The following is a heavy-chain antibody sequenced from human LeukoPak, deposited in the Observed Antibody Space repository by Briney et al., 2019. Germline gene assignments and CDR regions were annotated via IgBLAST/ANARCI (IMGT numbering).Heavy chain of an antibody. D-gene: IGHD5-24*01. V-gene: IGHV4-34*01. CDR1: GGSFSGYY. J-gene: IGHJ4*02. Sequence: SETLSLTCAAYGGSFSGYYWSWIRQPPGKRLEWIGEINHSGSTNYNPSLKSRVTISVDTSKNQFSLKLSSVTAADTAVYYCARLRGDGYSPAFDYWGQGTLVTVSS. CDR2: INHSGST. CDR3: ARLRGDGYSPAFDY.